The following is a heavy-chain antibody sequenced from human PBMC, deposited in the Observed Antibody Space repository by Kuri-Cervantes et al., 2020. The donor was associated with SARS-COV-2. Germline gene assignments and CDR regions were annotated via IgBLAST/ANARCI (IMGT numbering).Heavy chain of an antibody. V-gene: IGHV1-8*01. CDR2: MNPNSGNT. CDR3: ARRGPYSNYYYYGMDV. D-gene: IGHD4-11*01. Sequence: ASVKVSCKASGYTFTSYDINWVRQATGQGLEWMGWMNPNSGNTGYAQKFQGRVTMTRNTSISTAYMELSSLRSEDTAVYYCARRGPYSNYYYYGMDVWGQGTTVTVSS. CDR1: GYTFTSYD. J-gene: IGHJ6*02.